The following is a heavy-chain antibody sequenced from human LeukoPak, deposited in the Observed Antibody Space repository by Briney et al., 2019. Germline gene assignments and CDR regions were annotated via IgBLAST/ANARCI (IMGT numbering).Heavy chain of an antibody. J-gene: IGHJ3*02. V-gene: IGHV1-8*01. Sequence: ASVKVSCKASGYTFTSYDINWVRQATGQGLEWMGWMNPNSGNTGYAQKFQGRVTMTRDTSISTAYMELSRLRSDDTAVYYCARDWGLGDAFDIWGQGTMVTVSS. CDR1: GYTFTSYD. CDR3: ARDWGLGDAFDI. CDR2: MNPNSGNT. D-gene: IGHD2-21*01.